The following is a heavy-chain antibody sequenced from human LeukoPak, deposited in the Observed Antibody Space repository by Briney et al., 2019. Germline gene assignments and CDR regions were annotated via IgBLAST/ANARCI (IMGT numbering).Heavy chain of an antibody. J-gene: IGHJ6*03. CDR2: IKQDGSEK. V-gene: IGHV3-7*01. Sequence: SGGSLRLSCAASGFTFSSYWMSWVRQAPGKGLEWVANIKQDGSEKYYVDSVKGRFTISRDNAKNSVYLQMNSLRAEDTAVYYCAREISFPLYYMDVWGKGTTVTVSS. CDR3: AREISFPLYYMDV. CDR1: GFTFSSYW.